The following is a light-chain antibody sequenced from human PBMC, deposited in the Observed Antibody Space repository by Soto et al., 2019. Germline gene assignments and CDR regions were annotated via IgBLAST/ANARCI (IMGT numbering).Light chain of an antibody. CDR2: EDN. Sequence: LTQPASVSGSPGKTVTISCTRSSGSIASNYVQWYQQRPGSAPTTVIYEDNERPSGVPDRFSGSIDSSSNSASLTISGLKTEDEADYYCQSFDSSNHGVFGGGTKLTVL. CDR3: QSFDSSNHGV. J-gene: IGLJ3*02. V-gene: IGLV6-57*03. CDR1: SGSIASNY.